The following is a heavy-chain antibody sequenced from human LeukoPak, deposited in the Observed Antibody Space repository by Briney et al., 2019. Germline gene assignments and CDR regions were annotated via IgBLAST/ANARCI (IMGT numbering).Heavy chain of an antibody. D-gene: IGHD3-22*01. CDR3: AKASAMIVVVSKHFDY. CDR1: GFTFSSYA. V-gene: IGHV3-23*01. Sequence: GGSLRLSCAASGFTFSSYAMSWVRQAPGKGLEWVSGISGSGDNTYYADSVKGRFNISRDNSKNTLYLKMNSLRAEDTAVYYCAKASAMIVVVSKHFDYWGQGTLVTVSS. J-gene: IGHJ4*02. CDR2: ISGSGDNT.